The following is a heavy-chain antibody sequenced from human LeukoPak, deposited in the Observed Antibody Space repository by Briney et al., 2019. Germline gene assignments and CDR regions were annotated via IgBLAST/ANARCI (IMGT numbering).Heavy chain of an antibody. CDR2: IYPGDSDT. CDR1: GYSFTSYW. D-gene: IGHD2-15*01. J-gene: IGHJ5*02. V-gene: IGHV5-51*01. Sequence: GESLKISCKGSGYSFTSYWIGWVRQMPGKGLEGMGIIYPGDSDTRYSPSFQGQVTISADKSISTAYLQWSSLKASDTAMYYCARSRYCSGGSCYFRWFDPWGQGTLVTVSS. CDR3: ARSRYCSGGSCYFRWFDP.